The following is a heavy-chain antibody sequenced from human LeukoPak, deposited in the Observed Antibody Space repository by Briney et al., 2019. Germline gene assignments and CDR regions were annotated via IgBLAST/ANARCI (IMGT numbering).Heavy chain of an antibody. CDR3: ARYYSDSSGYYRYFDY. J-gene: IGHJ4*02. CDR2: VYYIGGT. CDR1: GVFISSYY. V-gene: IGHV4-59*12. D-gene: IGHD3-22*01. Sequence: SEPPSLTCTVSGVFISSYYWTWIRQPPGKGLEWIGYVYYIGGTNYNPSLKSRVTISVDKSKNQFYLKRSSVTAADTAVYYCARYYSDSSGYYRYFDYWGQRTLVTVSS.